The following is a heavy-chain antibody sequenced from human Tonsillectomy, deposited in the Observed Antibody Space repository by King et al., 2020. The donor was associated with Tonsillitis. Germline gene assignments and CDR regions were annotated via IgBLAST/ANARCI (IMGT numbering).Heavy chain of an antibody. CDR1: RYTFTNYY. Sequence: VQLVESGAEVQKPGASVKISCKASRYTFTNYYIHWVRQAPGQGLEWMGLISPKTGNTRYAEKFQGSVTLTRDTPTSTVHMELSSLRSEDTAMFYCARVSKDTSGNDAFDSWGQGTLVTVSS. D-gene: IGHD3-22*01. CDR2: ISPKTGNT. V-gene: IGHV1-46*03. CDR3: ARVSKDTSGNDAFDS. J-gene: IGHJ3*02.